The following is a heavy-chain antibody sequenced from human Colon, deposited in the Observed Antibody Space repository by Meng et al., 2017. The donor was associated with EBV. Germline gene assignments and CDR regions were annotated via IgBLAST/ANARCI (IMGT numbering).Heavy chain of an antibody. D-gene: IGHD3-10*01. CDR3: ARRRGGSGRDC. V-gene: IGHV4-39*01. J-gene: IGHJ4*02. Sequence: QRQLQESGPGPVKPSETLSLTCTVSGGSISSNGYCWDWVRQPPGKGLEWIGAIYHSGSTSYNPSLQSRVTMFVDTSKNQFSLMLTSVTATDTAVYYCARRRGGSGRDCWGQGTLVIVSS. CDR2: IYHSGST. CDR1: GGSISSNGYC.